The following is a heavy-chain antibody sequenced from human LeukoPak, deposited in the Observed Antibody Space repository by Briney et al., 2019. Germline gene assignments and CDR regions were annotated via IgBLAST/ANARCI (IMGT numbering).Heavy chain of an antibody. CDR2: ISGSGGST. V-gene: IGHV3-23*01. CDR1: GFTFSSYA. D-gene: IGHD2-2*02. CDR3: AKVGYCSSTSCYTEDAFDI. J-gene: IGHJ3*02. Sequence: PGGSLRLSCAASGFTFSSYAMSWVRQAPGKGLEWVSAISGSGGSTYYADSVKGRFTISRDNSKNTLYLQMNSLRAEDTAVYYCAKVGYCSSTSCYTEDAFDIWGQGTMVTVSS.